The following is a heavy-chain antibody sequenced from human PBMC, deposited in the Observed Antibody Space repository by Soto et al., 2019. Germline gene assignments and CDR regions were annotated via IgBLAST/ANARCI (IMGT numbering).Heavy chain of an antibody. CDR2: ISSGSSDT. V-gene: IGHV3-21*01. CDR3: ARVAY. CDR1: GFTFSRVS. Sequence: PGGSLRLSCEASGFTFSRVSMNWVRQVPRKGLEWVASISSGSSDTWYADSVKGRFIISRDNAQNSLFLQMNTLRPEDTAMYYCARVAYWGPGTQVTAPQ. J-gene: IGHJ4*02.